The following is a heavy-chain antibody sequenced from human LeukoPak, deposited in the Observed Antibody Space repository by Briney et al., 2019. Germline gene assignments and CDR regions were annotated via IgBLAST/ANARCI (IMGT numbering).Heavy chain of an antibody. CDR3: ASPYYSVTSAYYLPLLE. CDR2: VNGSGVVT. D-gene: IGHD3-22*01. CDR1: GFTFSNNG. Sequence: GGSLTLSCAASGFTFSNNGRSWVRQAPGKGLEWVSGVNGSGVVTHYAASVRGRFTIYRDNSENTLYLQMNSLSADDTAVYYCASPYYSVTSAYYLPLLEWGQGTLVTVSS. V-gene: IGHV3-23*01. J-gene: IGHJ4*02.